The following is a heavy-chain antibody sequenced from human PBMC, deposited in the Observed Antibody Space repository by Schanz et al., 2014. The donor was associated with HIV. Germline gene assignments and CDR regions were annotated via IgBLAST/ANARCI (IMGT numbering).Heavy chain of an antibody. J-gene: IGHJ6*02. CDR1: GYTFSGYY. CDR2: INTSGGGS. CDR3: ARERMATGGLDV. Sequence: QVRLVQSGPEVKKPGASVRVSCQASGYTFSGYYLHWVRQAPGQGLEWLGVINTSGGGSSDALQGRVAFTRDTSTTTVSMELSNLRFADSGVYYCARERMATGGLDVWGQGTTVTVSS. V-gene: IGHV1-46*01. D-gene: IGHD2-15*01.